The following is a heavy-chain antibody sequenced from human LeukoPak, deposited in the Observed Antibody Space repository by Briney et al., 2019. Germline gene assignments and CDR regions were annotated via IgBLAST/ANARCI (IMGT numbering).Heavy chain of an antibody. CDR1: GGSISSGGYY. CDR2: IHHGGST. D-gene: IGHD2-21*01. V-gene: IGHV4-31*03. J-gene: IGHJ4*02. CDR3: AREGIEAFDY. Sequence: SETLSLTCTVSGGSISSGGYYWSWIRQHPGKGLEWIGEIHHGGSTYYNPSLKSRVTISVDTSKNQFSLKLSSVTAADTAVYYCAREGIEAFDYWGQGTLVTVSS.